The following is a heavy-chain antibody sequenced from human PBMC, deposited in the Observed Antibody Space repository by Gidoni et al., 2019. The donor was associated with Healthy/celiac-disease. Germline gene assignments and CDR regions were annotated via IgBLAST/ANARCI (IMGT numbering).Heavy chain of an antibody. D-gene: IGHD2-2*01. Sequence: QVQLVQSGAEVKKPGASVKVSCKASGYTFTRYGISWVRQAPGQGLEWMGWISAYNGNTNYAQKLQGRVTMTTDTSTSTAYMELRSLRSDDTAVYYCARDIEVVPAASDAFDIWGQGTMVTVSS. J-gene: IGHJ3*02. CDR1: GYTFTRYG. V-gene: IGHV1-18*01. CDR2: ISAYNGNT. CDR3: ARDIEVVPAASDAFDI.